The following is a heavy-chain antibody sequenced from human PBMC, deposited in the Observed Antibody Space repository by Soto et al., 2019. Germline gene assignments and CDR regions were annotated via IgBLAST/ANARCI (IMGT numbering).Heavy chain of an antibody. J-gene: IGHJ4*02. Sequence: QMQLVESGGGVVQPGRSLRLSCAASGFTFSSYGMHWVRQAPGKGLEWVAVISYDGSNKYYADSVKGRFTISRDNSKNTLYLQMNSLRAEDTAVYYCAKDHACSGGSCYPYLDYWGQGTLVTVSS. CDR1: GFTFSSYG. CDR2: ISYDGSNK. CDR3: AKDHACSGGSCYPYLDY. D-gene: IGHD2-15*01. V-gene: IGHV3-30*18.